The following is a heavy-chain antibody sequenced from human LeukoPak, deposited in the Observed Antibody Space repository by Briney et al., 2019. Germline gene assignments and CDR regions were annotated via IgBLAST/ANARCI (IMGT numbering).Heavy chain of an antibody. CDR1: VFTVSGNY. J-gene: IGHJ4*02. D-gene: IGHD1-26*01. V-gene: IGHV3-53*01. CDR2: IYGGGST. CDR3: ARGAIVGATTIDY. Sequence: PGGSLRLSCAASVFTVSGNYMSWVRQAPWKGREWVSIIYGGGSTYYADSVKGRFTISRDNSKNTLYLQMNSLRAEDTAVYYCARGAIVGATTIDYWGQGTLVTVSS.